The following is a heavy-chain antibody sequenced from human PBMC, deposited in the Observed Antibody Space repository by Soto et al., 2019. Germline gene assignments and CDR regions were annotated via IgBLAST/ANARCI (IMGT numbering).Heavy chain of an antibody. CDR3: ARNYGGNVDY. CDR2: IYHSGST. D-gene: IGHD4-17*01. V-gene: IGHV4-30-2*01. Sequence: PSETLSLTCTVSGGSISGGGYSWSWIRQPPGKGLEWIGYIYHSGSTYYNPSLKSRVTISVDRSKNQFSLKLSSVTAADTAVYYCARNYGGNVDYWGQGTLVTVPQ. CDR1: GGSISGGGYS. J-gene: IGHJ4*02.